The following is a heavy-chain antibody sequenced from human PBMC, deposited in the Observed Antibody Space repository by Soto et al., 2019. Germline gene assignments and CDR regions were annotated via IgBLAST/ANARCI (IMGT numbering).Heavy chain of an antibody. CDR1: GGTFSSYT. D-gene: IGHD2-15*01. CDR2: IIPILGIA. V-gene: IGHV1-69*04. Sequence: SVKVSCKASGGTFSSYTISWVRQAPGQGLEWMGRIIPILGIANYAQKFQGRVTITADKSTSTAYMELSSLRSEDTAVYYCARDLGFVAATGSRPDNIVDWGPGTLVNGSS. CDR3: ARDLGFVAATGSRPDNIVD. J-gene: IGHJ4*02.